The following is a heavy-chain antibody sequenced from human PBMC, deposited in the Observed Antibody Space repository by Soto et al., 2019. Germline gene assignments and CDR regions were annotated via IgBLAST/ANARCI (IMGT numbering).Heavy chain of an antibody. CDR2: IKQDGSEK. D-gene: IGHD6-13*01. J-gene: IGHJ4*02. CDR1: GFTFSSYW. V-gene: IGHV3-7*01. Sequence: ESGGGLVQPGGSLRLSCAASGFTFSSYWMSWVRQAPGKGLEWVANIKQDGSEKYYVDSVKGRFTISRDNAKNSLYLQMNSLRAEDTAVYYCARGGQQLVLKVDYWGQGTLVTVSS. CDR3: ARGGQQLVLKVDY.